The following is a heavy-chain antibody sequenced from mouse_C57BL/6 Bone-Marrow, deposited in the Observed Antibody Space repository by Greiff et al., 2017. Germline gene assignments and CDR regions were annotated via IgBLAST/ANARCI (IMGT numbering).Heavy chain of an antibody. CDR3: ARDYYGSSYDWYFDV. D-gene: IGHD1-1*01. Sequence: QVQLQQPGAELVRPGSSVKLSCKASGYTFTSYWMHWVKQRPIQGLEWIGNINPSDSETHYTQKFKDKATLTVDKATSTAYMQISSLTSEDSAVYYCARDYYGSSYDWYFDVWGTGTTVTVSS. CDR2: INPSDSET. CDR1: GYTFTSYW. J-gene: IGHJ1*03. V-gene: IGHV1-52*01.